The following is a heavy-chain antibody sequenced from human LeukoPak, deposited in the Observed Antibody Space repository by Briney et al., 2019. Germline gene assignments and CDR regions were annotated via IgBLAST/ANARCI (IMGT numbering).Heavy chain of an antibody. CDR1: GASISIYY. CDR2: MYTSGSG. J-gene: IGHJ2*01. Sequence: PSETLSLTCTVSGASISIYYWSWIRQPAGKGLEWIGRMYTSGSGNYSPSLKSRVTMSVDTSKNQISLKLSSVTAADTAVYYCARDRGYSYGYWYFDLWGRGTLVTVS. CDR3: ARDRGYSYGYWYFDL. D-gene: IGHD5-18*01. V-gene: IGHV4-4*07.